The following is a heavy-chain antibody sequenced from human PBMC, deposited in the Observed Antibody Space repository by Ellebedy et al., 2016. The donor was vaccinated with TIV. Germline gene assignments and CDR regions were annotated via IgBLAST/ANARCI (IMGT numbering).Heavy chain of an antibody. CDR3: AREGSYDFWSGYHDYYNGLDV. D-gene: IGHD3-3*01. CDR1: GYTFTTYG. J-gene: IGHJ6*02. Sequence: AASVQVSCKASGYTFTTYGISWVRQAPGHGLEWMGWISGYTGNTNYSQRLQGSVSMSTDTSTSTAYMELRSLNSYDTAVYYCAREGSYDFWSGYHDYYNGLDVWGQGTTVTVSS. V-gene: IGHV1-18*04. CDR2: ISGYTGNT.